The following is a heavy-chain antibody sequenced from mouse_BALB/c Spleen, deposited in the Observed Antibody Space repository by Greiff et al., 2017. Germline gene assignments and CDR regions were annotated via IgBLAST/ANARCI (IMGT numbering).Heavy chain of an antibody. D-gene: IGHD2-14*01. CDR3: ARNRYYRAMDY. CDR1: GFTFSSFG. J-gene: IGHJ4*01. V-gene: IGHV5-17*02. CDR2: ISSGSSTI. Sequence: EVQLVESGGGLVQPGGSRKLSCAASGFTFSSFGMHWVRQTPEKGLEWVAYISSGSSTIYYADTVKGRFTISRDNTKNTLFLQMTSLRSEDTAMYYCARNRYYRAMDYWGQGTSVTVSS.